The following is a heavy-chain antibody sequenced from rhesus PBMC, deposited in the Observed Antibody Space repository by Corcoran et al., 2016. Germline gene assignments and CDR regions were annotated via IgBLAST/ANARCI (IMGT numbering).Heavy chain of an antibody. CDR3: AKAGGGTVATRYFDY. D-gene: IGHD5-24*01. J-gene: IGHJ4*01. V-gene: IGHV3S25*01. Sequence: EVQLVESGGGLAKPGGSLRLSCAASGFTFSSYWMNWVRQAPGKGLEWVSAINSGGGSTYHANSVKVRFNISRDNSKNTLALQMKSRRAEETAVYYCAKAGGGTVATRYFDYWGQGVLVTVSS. CDR1: GFTFSSYW. CDR2: INSGGGST.